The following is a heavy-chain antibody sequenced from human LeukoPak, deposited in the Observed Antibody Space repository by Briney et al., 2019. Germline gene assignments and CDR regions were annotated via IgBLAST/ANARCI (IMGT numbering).Heavy chain of an antibody. CDR1: GFTVSSNY. J-gene: IGHJ4*02. D-gene: IGHD6-19*01. V-gene: IGHV3-66*02. Sequence: GGSLRLSCAASGFTVSSNYMSWVRQAPGKGLEWVSVIYSGGSTYYADSVKGRFTISRDNSKNTLYLQMNSLRAEDTAVYYCARSYSSGCFDYWGQGTLATVSS. CDR3: ARSYSSGCFDY. CDR2: IYSGGST.